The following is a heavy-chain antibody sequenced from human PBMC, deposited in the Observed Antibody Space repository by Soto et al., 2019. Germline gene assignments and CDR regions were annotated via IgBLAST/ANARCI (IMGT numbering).Heavy chain of an antibody. J-gene: IGHJ6*02. CDR2: ISGGGGTI. Sequence: EVQLLESGGALEQPGGSLTLSCAFSGFSFSAYGMSWVRQAPGKGLEWISFISGGGGTIYYADSVKGRFISSRDNSKNTLYLQMTSLSVDDTAVYYCAKDRGNGDTPNIYSYYGIEVWGQGTTVTVSS. CDR1: GFSFSAYG. V-gene: IGHV3-23*01. CDR3: AKDRGNGDTPNIYSYYGIEV. D-gene: IGHD4-17*01.